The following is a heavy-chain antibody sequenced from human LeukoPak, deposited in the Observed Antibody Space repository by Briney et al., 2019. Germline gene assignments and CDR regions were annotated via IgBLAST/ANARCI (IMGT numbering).Heavy chain of an antibody. J-gene: IGHJ4*02. CDR3: AKELIAVAGTGFFDY. CDR2: ISDSGGST. Sequence: PGGSLRLSCAASGFTFSSSGISWVRQAPGKGLEWVSGISDSGGSTYYADSVKGRFTISRDNSKNTLYLQMNSLRAEDTAVYYCAKELIAVAGTGFFDYWGQGTLVTVSS. D-gene: IGHD6-19*01. CDR1: GFTFSSSG. V-gene: IGHV3-23*01.